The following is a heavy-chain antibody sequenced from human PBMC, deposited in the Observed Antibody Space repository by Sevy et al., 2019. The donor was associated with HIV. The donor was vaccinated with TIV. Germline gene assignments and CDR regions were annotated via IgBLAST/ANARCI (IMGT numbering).Heavy chain of an antibody. V-gene: IGHV3-7*01. D-gene: IGHD1-7*01. Sequence: GGSLRLSCAASGFTFSKYWMGWVRQAPGKGLEWVANIKQDAGQKYYVDSVKGRSTISRDNAKNSLYLQMNSLRADDTAVYFCARDDGNYYFHYWGQGTLVTVSS. CDR1: GFTFSKYW. CDR3: ARDDGNYYFHY. CDR2: IKQDAGQK. J-gene: IGHJ4*02.